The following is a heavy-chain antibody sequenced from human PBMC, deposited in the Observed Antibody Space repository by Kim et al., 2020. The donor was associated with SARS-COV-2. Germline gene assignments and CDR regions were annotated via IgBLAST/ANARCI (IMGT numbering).Heavy chain of an antibody. J-gene: IGHJ6*02. CDR3: ASFSITMVRTLFRVIGDRDV. CDR2: ISSSSSYT. D-gene: IGHD3-10*01. Sequence: GGSLRLSCAASGFTFSDYYMSWIRQAPGKGLEWVSYISSSSSYTNYADSVKGRFTISRDNAKNSLYLQMNSLRAEDTAVYYCASFSITMVRTLFRVIGDRDVWGQGTTVTVSS. V-gene: IGHV3-11*06. CDR1: GFTFSDYY.